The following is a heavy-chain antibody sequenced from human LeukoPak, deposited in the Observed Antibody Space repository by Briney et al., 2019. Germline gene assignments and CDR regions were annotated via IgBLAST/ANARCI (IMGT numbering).Heavy chain of an antibody. J-gene: IGHJ6*04. CDR3: AELGITMIGGV. V-gene: IGHV3-21*01. CDR1: AFTFSSYS. Sequence: GGSLRLSCAASAFTFSSYSMNWVRQAPGKGLEWVSSISSSGSYIYYADSVKGRFTISRDNSKNTLYLQMNSLRAEDTAVYYCAELGITMIGGVWGKGTTVTISS. CDR2: ISSSGSYI. D-gene: IGHD3-10*02.